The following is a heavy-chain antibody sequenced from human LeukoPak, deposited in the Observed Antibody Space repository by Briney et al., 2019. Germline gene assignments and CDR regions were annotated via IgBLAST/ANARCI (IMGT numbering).Heavy chain of an antibody. CDR1: GGSISSGGYY. CDR2: IYHSGST. J-gene: IGHJ4*02. D-gene: IGHD6-19*01. Sequence: PSQTLSLTCTVSGGSISSGGYYWSWIRQPPGKGLEWIGYIYHSGSTYYNPSLKSRVTISVDRSKNQFSLKLSSVTAADTAVYYCARDYRVQYSSGWYDYWGQGTLVTVSS. CDR3: ARDYRVQYSSGWYDY. V-gene: IGHV4-30-2*01.